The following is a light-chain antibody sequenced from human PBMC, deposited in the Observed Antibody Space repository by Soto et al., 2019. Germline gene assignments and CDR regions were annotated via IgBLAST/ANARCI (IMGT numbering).Light chain of an antibody. Sequence: DIQMTQSPSTLSASVGDRVTITCRASQSISSWLAWYQQKPGKAPKLLIYKASSLESGVPSRFSGSGSGTEFTLTISSLQPEDVTTYYCQQYHSYGTCGQGTKVEIK. CDR2: KAS. CDR1: QSISSW. J-gene: IGKJ1*01. CDR3: QQYHSYGT. V-gene: IGKV1-5*03.